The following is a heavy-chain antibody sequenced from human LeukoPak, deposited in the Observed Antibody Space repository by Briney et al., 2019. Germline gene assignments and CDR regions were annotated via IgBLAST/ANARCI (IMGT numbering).Heavy chain of an antibody. V-gene: IGHV3-21*01. CDR1: GFTFSSYS. CDR2: ISSSSSYI. D-gene: IGHD6-19*01. J-gene: IGHJ4*02. CDR3: ARSIAVAGTIDY. Sequence: GGSLRLSCAASGFTFSSYSMNWVRQAPGKGLEWVSSISSSSSYIYYADSVKGRFTISRDNAKNSLYLQMNSLRAEDTAVYCCARSIAVAGTIDYWGQGTLVTVSS.